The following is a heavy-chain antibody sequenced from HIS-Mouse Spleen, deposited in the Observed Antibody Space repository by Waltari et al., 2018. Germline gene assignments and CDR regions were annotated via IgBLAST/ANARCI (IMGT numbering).Heavy chain of an antibody. CDR1: GYTFTGYH. J-gene: IGHJ6*02. Sequence: QLQLVQSGAEVKRPGASVTVSCKASGYTFTGYHSHWARQAPGQGLEWMGWINPNSGGTNYAQKFQGRVTMTRDTSISTAYMELSRLRSDDTAVYYCARDYYGSGSYYYYYGMDVWGQGTTVTVSS. CDR3: ARDYYGSGSYYYYYGMDV. V-gene: IGHV1-2*02. D-gene: IGHD3-10*01. CDR2: INPNSGGT.